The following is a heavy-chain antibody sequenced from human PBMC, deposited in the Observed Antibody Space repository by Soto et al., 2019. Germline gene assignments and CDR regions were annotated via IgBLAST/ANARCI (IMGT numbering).Heavy chain of an antibody. Sequence: GESLKISCKGSGYSFTSYWISWVRQMPGKGLGWMGRIDPSDSYTNYSPSFQGHVTISADKSISTAYLQWSSLKASDTAMYYCARPYEYYDSSGYYVWGQGTTVTVSS. V-gene: IGHV5-10-1*01. CDR1: GYSFTSYW. CDR3: ARPYEYYDSSGYYV. D-gene: IGHD3-22*01. J-gene: IGHJ6*02. CDR2: IDPSDSYT.